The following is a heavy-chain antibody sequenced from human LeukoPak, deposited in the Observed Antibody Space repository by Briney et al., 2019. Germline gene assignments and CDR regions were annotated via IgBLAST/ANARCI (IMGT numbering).Heavy chain of an antibody. Sequence: GGSLTLSCAASGFTFSAYWMHWVRQVPGKGLVWVSRIHREGTTTIYADSVKGRFTISRDNGKNTLYLHMNSLRADDMAVYYCARDSDWLLFDYWGQGTLVTVSS. CDR3: ARDSDWLLFDY. V-gene: IGHV3-74*01. D-gene: IGHD3-9*01. CDR1: GFTFSAYW. J-gene: IGHJ4*02. CDR2: IHREGTTT.